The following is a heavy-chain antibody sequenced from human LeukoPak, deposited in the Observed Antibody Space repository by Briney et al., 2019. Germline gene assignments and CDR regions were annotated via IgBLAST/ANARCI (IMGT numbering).Heavy chain of an antibody. V-gene: IGHV4-38-2*01. CDR1: GYSISSGYY. CDR2: IYHSGST. D-gene: IGHD6-19*01. J-gene: IGHJ6*03. CDR3: TSLQSYSGLYTYYYYMDV. Sequence: SETLSLTCAVSGYSISSGYYWGWIRQPPGKGLEWIGSIYHSGSTYYNPSLKSRVTISVDTSKNQFSLKLSSVTAADTAVYYCTSLQSYSGLYTYYYYMDVWGEGTTVTVSS.